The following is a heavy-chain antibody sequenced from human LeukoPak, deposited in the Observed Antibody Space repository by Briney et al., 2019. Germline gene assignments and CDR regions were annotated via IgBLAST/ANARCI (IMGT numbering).Heavy chain of an antibody. V-gene: IGHV4-59*08. CDR3: AKYGGSGWVIDY. Sequence: PSETLSLTCTVSGSCISNCYWTWIRQPPGKGLEWIGYIYYTGATSYNPSLKSRVTISVDTSKNQFSLKLTSVTAADTAVYYCAKYGGSGWVIDYWGQGTLVTVSS. D-gene: IGHD6-19*01. J-gene: IGHJ4*02. CDR2: IYYTGAT. CDR1: GSCISNCY.